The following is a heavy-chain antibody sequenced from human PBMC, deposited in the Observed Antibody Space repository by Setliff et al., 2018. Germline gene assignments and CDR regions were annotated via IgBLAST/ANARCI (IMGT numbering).Heavy chain of an antibody. CDR1: GYSISSGYY. J-gene: IGHJ6*02. CDR3: AREGVGSGSYYWEVVRGMDV. V-gene: IGHV4-38-2*02. D-gene: IGHD3-10*01. Sequence: ASETLSLTCTVSGYSISSGYYWGWIRQPPGKGLEWIGSIYHSGSTYYNPSLKSRVTISVDTSKNQFSLKLSSVTAADTAVYYCAREGVGSGSYYWEVVRGMDVWGQGTTVTVSS. CDR2: IYHSGST.